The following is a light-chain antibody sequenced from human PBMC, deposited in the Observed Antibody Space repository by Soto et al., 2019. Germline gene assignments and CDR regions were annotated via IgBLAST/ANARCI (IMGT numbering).Light chain of an antibody. V-gene: IGKV3-15*01. CDR3: QHGT. CDR1: QSVSSN. CDR2: GAS. Sequence: EIVMTQSPATLSVSPGERDTLSCRASQSVSSNLAWYQQKPGQAPRLLIYGASTRATGIPARFSGSGSGTDFTLTISSLQSEDFAVYYCQHGTFGQGTKV. J-gene: IGKJ1*01.